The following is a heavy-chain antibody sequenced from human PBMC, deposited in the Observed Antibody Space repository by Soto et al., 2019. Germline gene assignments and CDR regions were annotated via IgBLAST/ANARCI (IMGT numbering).Heavy chain of an antibody. CDR1: GGSFSGHS. V-gene: IGHV4-34*12. Sequence: SETLSLTCAVYGGSFSGHSWTWIRQSPGKGLEWIGDIIHSGRVNYSPSLKSRATISLDTSKNQFSLTLSAVTAADTSMYYCSTRAYDTNGYYRFDPWGQGTLVTVSS. D-gene: IGHD3-22*01. CDR3: STRAYDTNGYYRFDP. CDR2: IIHSGRV. J-gene: IGHJ5*01.